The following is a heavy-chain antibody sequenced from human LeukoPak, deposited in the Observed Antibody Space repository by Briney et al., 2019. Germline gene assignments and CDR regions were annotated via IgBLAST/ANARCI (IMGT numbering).Heavy chain of an antibody. Sequence: LETLSLTCTVSGGSLSNHYRSWIRQPAGKGLEWIGRIYSSGTTTYNPSLMSRVTISVETSKNQFSLKLHSVPAPDTAVYYCGGFDTPGYCFITSCYVFDYWGQGTLVTVSS. J-gene: IGHJ4*02. V-gene: IGHV4-4*07. CDR2: IYSSGTT. D-gene: IGHD2-2*01. CDR1: GGSLSNHY. CDR3: GGFDTPGYCFITSCYVFDY.